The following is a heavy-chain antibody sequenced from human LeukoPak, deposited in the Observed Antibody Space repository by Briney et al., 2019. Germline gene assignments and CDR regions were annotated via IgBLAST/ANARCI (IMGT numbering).Heavy chain of an antibody. Sequence: PGGSLRLSCAASGFTFSSYAMSWVRQAPGKGLERVSAISGSGGSTYYADSVEGRFTISRDNSKNTLYLQMNSLRAEDTAVYYCAKEGAYCGGDCYWDYYYGMDVWGQGTTVTVSS. CDR3: AKEGAYCGGDCYWDYYYGMDV. D-gene: IGHD2-21*02. CDR1: GFTFSSYA. CDR2: ISGSGGST. J-gene: IGHJ6*02. V-gene: IGHV3-23*01.